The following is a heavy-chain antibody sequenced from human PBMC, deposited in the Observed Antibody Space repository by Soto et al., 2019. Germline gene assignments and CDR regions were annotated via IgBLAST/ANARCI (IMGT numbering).Heavy chain of an antibody. D-gene: IGHD3-22*01. V-gene: IGHV1-69*13. Sequence: SVKVSCKASGGTFSSYAISWVRQAPGQGLEWMGGIIPIFGTANYAQKFQGRVTITADESTSTAYMELSSLRSEDTAVYYCARVIVTYYYDIYDAFDIWGQGTMVTVSS. CDR1: GGTFSSYA. CDR3: ARVIVTYYYDIYDAFDI. J-gene: IGHJ3*02. CDR2: IIPIFGTA.